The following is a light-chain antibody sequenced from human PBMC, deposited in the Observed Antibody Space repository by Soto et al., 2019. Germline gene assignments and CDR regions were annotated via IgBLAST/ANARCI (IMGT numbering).Light chain of an antibody. CDR2: GAS. J-gene: IGKJ1*01. CDR3: QQYNNWPQT. V-gene: IGKV3-15*01. CDR1: QTINNN. Sequence: MTQAPATLSVSPVEGATVSCSASQTINNNVAWYQLKDGQVPRLVIYGASTRATDIPARFSGSGSGTEFTLTISSLQSEDFAEYHCQQYNNWPQTFGHGTKGDIK.